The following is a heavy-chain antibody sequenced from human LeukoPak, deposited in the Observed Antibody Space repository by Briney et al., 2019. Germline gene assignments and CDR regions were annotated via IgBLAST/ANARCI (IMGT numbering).Heavy chain of an antibody. Sequence: GGSLRLSCAAPGLTFTIHWISSVRQAPGKGLEWVANINQDGGGKNYVDSVKGRFTISRDNAKNSLYLQMKSLRADDTAVYYCTRGHDWGQGTLVTVSS. V-gene: IGHV3-7*01. CDR2: INQDGGGK. CDR3: TRGHD. CDR1: GLTFTIHW. J-gene: IGHJ4*02.